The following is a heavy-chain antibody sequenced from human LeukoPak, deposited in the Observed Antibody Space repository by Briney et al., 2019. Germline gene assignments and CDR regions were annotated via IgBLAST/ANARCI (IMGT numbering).Heavy chain of an antibody. CDR1: GYTFTRYG. V-gene: IGHV1-2*02. CDR3: ARDYYDSSGYYYLTISWFDP. D-gene: IGHD3-22*01. CDR2: INPNSGGT. J-gene: IGHJ5*02. Sequence: ASVKVSCKASGYTFTRYGISWVRQAPEQGLEWMGWINPNSGGTNYAQKFQGRVTMTRDTSISTAYMELSRLRSDDTAVYYCARDYYDSSGYYYLTISWFDPWGQGTLVTVSS.